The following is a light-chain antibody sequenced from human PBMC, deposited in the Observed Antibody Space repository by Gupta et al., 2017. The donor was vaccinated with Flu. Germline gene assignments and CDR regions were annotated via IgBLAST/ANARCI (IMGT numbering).Light chain of an antibody. Sequence: AVLPPAPSLTVSPGGTVTLTCDSSTGAVTSGPYPYWLQQKPGQAPTKLIYDTDNKHAGTPVRFSGSRRGGKAALTLAGAQPEDEDDYYCFLSYSGDKVFGGGTKLTVL. CDR3: FLSYSGDKV. J-gene: IGLJ2*01. V-gene: IGLV7-46*01. CDR1: TGAVTSGPY. CDR2: DTD.